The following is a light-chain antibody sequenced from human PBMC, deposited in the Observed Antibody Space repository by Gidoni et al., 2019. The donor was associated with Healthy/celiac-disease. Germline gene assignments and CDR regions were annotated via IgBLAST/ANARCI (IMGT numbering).Light chain of an antibody. J-gene: IGLJ3*02. V-gene: IGLV1-44*01. CDR2: SNN. CDR1: SSNIGSTT. CDR3: AAWDDSLNGWV. Sequence: SVLTQPPSASGTSGQRVTIPCSGSSSNIGSTTVNWYQQLPGTAPKLLIYSNNQRPSGVPDRFSGSKAGTSASLAISGLQSEDEADYYCAAWDDSLNGWVFGGGTKLTVL.